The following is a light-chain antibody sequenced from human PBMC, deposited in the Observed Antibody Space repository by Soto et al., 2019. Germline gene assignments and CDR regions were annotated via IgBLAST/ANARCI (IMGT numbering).Light chain of an antibody. CDR1: QSISSY. Sequence: IQITESPSSLSASVGDRVAITCRASQSISSYLSWFQQTPGNAPKLLIYAASGLQSGVPSRFSGSGSGTDFTLTINSLQREDFATYYCQQTYNTPLTFGGGTKVDIK. J-gene: IGKJ4*01. CDR2: AAS. V-gene: IGKV1-39*01. CDR3: QQTYNTPLT.